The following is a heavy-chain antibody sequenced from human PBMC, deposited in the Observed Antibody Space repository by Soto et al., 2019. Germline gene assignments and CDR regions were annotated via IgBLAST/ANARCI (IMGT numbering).Heavy chain of an antibody. CDR1: GFTFSSYA. CDR2: ISYDGSNK. V-gene: IGHV3-30-3*01. Sequence: QVQLVESGGGVVQPGRSLRLSCAASGFTFSSYAMHWVRQAPGKGLEWVAVISYDGSNKYYADSVKGRFTISSDNSKNTLYLQMNSLRAEDTAVYYCARDRRETVAGNPLLFAYWGQGTLVTVSS. D-gene: IGHD6-19*01. CDR3: ARDRRETVAGNPLLFAY. J-gene: IGHJ4*02.